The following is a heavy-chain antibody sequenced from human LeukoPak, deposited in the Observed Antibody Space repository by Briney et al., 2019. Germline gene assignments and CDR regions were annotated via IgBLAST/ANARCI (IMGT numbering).Heavy chain of an antibody. CDR1: GGTFSSFA. CDR2: IIPIFGTA. J-gene: IGHJ5*02. Sequence: GASVKVSCKASGGTFSSFAISWVRQAPGQGLEWMGGIIPIFGTANYAQKFQGRVTITADESTSTAYMELSSLRSEDTAVYYCASEGYSSGWQGFDPWGQGTLVTVSS. CDR3: ASEGYSSGWQGFDP. D-gene: IGHD6-19*01. V-gene: IGHV1-69*01.